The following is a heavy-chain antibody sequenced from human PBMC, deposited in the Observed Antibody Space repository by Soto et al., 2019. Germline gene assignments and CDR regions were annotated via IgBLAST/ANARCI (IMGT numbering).Heavy chain of an antibody. CDR2: IKQDGSEK. V-gene: IGHV3-7*01. CDR3: ARIGVLMVYAPYYYYYYYMDV. J-gene: IGHJ6*03. Sequence: GGSLRLSCAASGFTFSSYWMSWVRQAPGKGLEWVANIKQDGSEKYYVDSVKGRFTISRDNAKNSLYLQMNSLRAEDTAVYYCARIGVLMVYAPYYYYYYYMDVWGKGTTVTVSS. CDR1: GFTFSSYW. D-gene: IGHD2-8*01.